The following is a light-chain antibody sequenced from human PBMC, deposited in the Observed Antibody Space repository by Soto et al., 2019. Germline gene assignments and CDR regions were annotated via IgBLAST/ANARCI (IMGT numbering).Light chain of an antibody. CDR1: SSDVGAYNY. CDR2: DVS. J-gene: IGLJ1*01. CDR3: SSFTRSNSYV. V-gene: IGLV2-14*03. Sequence: QSVLTQPASVSGSPGQSITISCTGNSSDVGAYNYVSWYQQHPGKVPKLMIYDVSDRPSGVSNRFSGSKSGNTASLTISGLQAEDEADYYCSSFTRSNSYVFGTRTKLTVL.